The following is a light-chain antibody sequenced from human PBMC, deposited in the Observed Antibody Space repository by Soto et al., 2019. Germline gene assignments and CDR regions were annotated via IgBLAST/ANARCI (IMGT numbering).Light chain of an antibody. CDR3: QQYDKWPYT. J-gene: IGKJ2*01. V-gene: IGKV3-15*01. CDR1: QIIGTI. Sequence: ENVLTQSPATLSVSPGERATLSCRTSQIIGTILAWYQQKPGQAPRLLIYGAFIRAPGFPVRFRGTGSGSEFTLTISSLQTEDGALYYCQQYDKWPYTFGQGTKVDIK. CDR2: GAF.